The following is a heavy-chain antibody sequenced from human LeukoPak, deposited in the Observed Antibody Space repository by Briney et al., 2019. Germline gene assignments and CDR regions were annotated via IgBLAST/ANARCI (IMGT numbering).Heavy chain of an antibody. CDR1: GGSFSGYY. J-gene: IGHJ1*01. V-gene: IGHV4-34*01. Sequence: SETLSLTCAVYGGSFSGYYWSWIRQPPGKGLEWIGEINHSGSTKYNPALKSRVTISVDTSKNQFSLKLSSVTAADTAVYYCARREYSSWKTRHEYFQHWGQGTLVTVSS. CDR2: INHSGST. CDR3: ARREYSSWKTRHEYFQH. D-gene: IGHD6-13*01.